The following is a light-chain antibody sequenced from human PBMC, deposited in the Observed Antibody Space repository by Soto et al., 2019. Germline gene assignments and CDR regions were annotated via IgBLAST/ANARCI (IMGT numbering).Light chain of an antibody. CDR2: DAT. V-gene: IGKV1-5*01. Sequence: DVQMTQSPSTLSASVGDRVTLTCRASQLVNSWLAWYQQKPGRAPKLLICDATSLESGVPSRFSGSRSGTEFTLTISSLQADDFATYYCQQYHTDWTFGQGTKVDI. CDR1: QLVNSW. CDR3: QQYHTDWT. J-gene: IGKJ1*01.